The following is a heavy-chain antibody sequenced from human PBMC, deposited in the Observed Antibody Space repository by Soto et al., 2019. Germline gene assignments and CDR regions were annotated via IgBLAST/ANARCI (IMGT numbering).Heavy chain of an antibody. Sequence: SATLSLTCTVSGGSISSYYWSWIRQPPGKGLEWIGYIYYSGSTNYNPSLKSRVTISVDTSKNHFSLKLSSVTAADTAVYYCARGGYSYGKRNYYYGMDVWGQGTTVTVSS. CDR2: IYYSGST. J-gene: IGHJ6*02. CDR1: GGSISSYY. V-gene: IGHV4-59*01. CDR3: ARGGYSYGKRNYYYGMDV. D-gene: IGHD5-18*01.